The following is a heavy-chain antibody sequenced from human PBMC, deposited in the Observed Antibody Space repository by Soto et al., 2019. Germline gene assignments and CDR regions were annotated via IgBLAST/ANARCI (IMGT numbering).Heavy chain of an antibody. J-gene: IGHJ6*02. D-gene: IGHD6-6*01. Sequence: QITLKESGPTLVKPTQTLTLTCTFSGFSLSTSGVGVGWIRQPPGKALEWLALIYWDDDKRYSPSLKSGLSITKDTSKNPVVLTMTTMDPVDTATYYCAHSQYSSSSGLGYYYGMDVWGQGTTVTVSS. CDR1: GFSLSTSGVG. CDR2: IYWDDDK. V-gene: IGHV2-5*02. CDR3: AHSQYSSSSGLGYYYGMDV.